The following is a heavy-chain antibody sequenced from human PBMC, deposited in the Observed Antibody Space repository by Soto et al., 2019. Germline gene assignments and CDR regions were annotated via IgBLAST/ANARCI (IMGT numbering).Heavy chain of an antibody. J-gene: IGHJ4*02. Sequence: PGKGLEWVGRTRNKAKSYTTEXAASVKGRFTISRDDSKNSLYLQMNSLKTEDTAVYDCARDGDSYGYNYWGQGTMVTVSS. CDR2: TRNKAKSYTT. V-gene: IGHV3-72*01. CDR3: ARDGDSYGYNY. D-gene: IGHD5-18*01.